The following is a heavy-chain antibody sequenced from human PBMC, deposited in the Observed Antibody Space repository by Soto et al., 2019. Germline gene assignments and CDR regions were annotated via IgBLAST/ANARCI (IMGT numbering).Heavy chain of an antibody. V-gene: IGHV4-31*03. Sequence: SETLSLTCTVSGDSINSGGYYWRWIRQHPGKGLEWIGYIYYSGVTYYNPSLKSRVTISVDTSKTQFSLKLTSVTVADTAVFYCATVQKLSNSFYYGLDVWGQGTTVTVSS. J-gene: IGHJ6*02. CDR3: ATVQKLSNSFYYGLDV. CDR1: GDSINSGGYY. D-gene: IGHD3-3*02. CDR2: IYYSGVT.